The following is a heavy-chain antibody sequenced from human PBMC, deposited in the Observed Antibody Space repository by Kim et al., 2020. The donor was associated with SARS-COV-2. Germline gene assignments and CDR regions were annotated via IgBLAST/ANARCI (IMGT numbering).Heavy chain of an antibody. D-gene: IGHD3-9*01. Sequence: GGSLRLSCAASGFTFSSYAMHWVRQAPGKGLEWVAVISYDGSNKYYADSVTGRLTISRDNSKNTPYLQMNSLRAEDTAVYYCATGRKYFDWLPDHDAFDIRGQRAMITASS. CDR2: ISYDGSNK. J-gene: IGHJ3*02. CDR1: GFTFSSYA. CDR3: ATGRKYFDWLPDHDAFDI. V-gene: IGHV3-30*04.